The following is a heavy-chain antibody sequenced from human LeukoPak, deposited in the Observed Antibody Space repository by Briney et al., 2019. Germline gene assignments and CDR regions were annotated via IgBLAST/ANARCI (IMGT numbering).Heavy chain of an antibody. CDR3: ARGRIGVSSSWYWYYYMDV. CDR2: TYYRSKWYN. Sequence: SQTLSLTCAISGDSVSSNSAAWNWIRQSPSRGLEWLGRTYYRSKWYNDYAVSVKSRITINPDTSKNQFSLQLDSVTPEDTAVYYCARGRIGVSSSWYWYYYMDVWGKGTTVTVSS. CDR1: GDSVSSNSAA. D-gene: IGHD6-13*01. J-gene: IGHJ6*03. V-gene: IGHV6-1*01.